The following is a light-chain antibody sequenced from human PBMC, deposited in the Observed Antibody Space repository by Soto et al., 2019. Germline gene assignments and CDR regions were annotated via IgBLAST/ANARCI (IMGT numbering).Light chain of an antibody. CDR1: SSNIGRNT. V-gene: IGLV1-44*01. J-gene: IGLJ2*01. CDR2: SNN. CDR3: AAWDDSLNGHVV. Sequence: QAVVTQPPSASGTPGQRFTISCSGSSSNIGRNTVNWYLHLPGTAPKLLIYSNNQRPSGVPDRFSGSKSGTSASLAISGLQSEDEADYYCAAWDDSLNGHVVFGGGTKLTVL.